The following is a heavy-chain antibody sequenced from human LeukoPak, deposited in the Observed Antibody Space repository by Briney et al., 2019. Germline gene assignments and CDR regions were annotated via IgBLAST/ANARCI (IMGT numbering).Heavy chain of an antibody. Sequence: ASETLTLTCAAYGVPFSGYYWSWIRQPPGKGLEWIGEINHSGSTNYNPSLKSRVTISVDTSKNQFSLKLSSVTAADTAVYYCARARGSFTYYFDYWGQGTLVTVSS. D-gene: IGHD3-16*01. CDR2: INHSGST. V-gene: IGHV4-34*01. J-gene: IGHJ4*02. CDR3: ARARGSFTYYFDY. CDR1: GVPFSGYY.